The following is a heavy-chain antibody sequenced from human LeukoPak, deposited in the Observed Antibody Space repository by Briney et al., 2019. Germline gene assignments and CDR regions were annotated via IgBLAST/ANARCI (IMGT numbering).Heavy chain of an antibody. V-gene: IGHV3-21*01. CDR2: ISSSSSYI. Sequence: GGSLRLSCAASGFTFSSYSMNWVRQAPGKGLEWVSSISSSSSYIYYADSVKGRFTISRDNARNSLYLQMNSLRAEDTAVYYCARNFLVTLSYYYGMDVWGQGTTVTVSS. J-gene: IGHJ6*02. CDR1: GFTFSSYS. CDR3: ARNFLVTLSYYYGMDV. D-gene: IGHD2/OR15-2a*01.